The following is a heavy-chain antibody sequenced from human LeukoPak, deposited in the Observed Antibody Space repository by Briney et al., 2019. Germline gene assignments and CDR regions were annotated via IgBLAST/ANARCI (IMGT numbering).Heavy chain of an antibody. CDR1: GGSISSGSYY. CDR2: IYTSGST. J-gene: IGHJ4*02. Sequence: PSETLSLTCTVSGGSISSGSYYWSWIRQPARKGLEWIGRIYTSGSTNYNPSLKSRVTISVDTSKNQFSLKLSSVTAADTAVYYCARDRYSSGWYQYYFDYWGQGTLVTVSS. D-gene: IGHD6-19*01. V-gene: IGHV4-61*02. CDR3: ARDRYSSGWYQYYFDY.